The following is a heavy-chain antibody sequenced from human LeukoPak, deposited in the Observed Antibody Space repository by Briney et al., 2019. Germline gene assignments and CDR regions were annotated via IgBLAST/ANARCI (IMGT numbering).Heavy chain of an antibody. J-gene: IGHJ5*02. CDR2: IWYDGSKT. D-gene: IGHD3-10*01. CDR3: ARSLERDYHGSGYYMNNWFDP. CDR1: GFTVSNYG. Sequence: GGSLRLSCAASGFTVSNYGMHWVRQAPGKGLDWVAVIWYDGSKTYYADSVKGRFTISRDSSKNTLYLQMNSLRGEDTAVYYCARSLERDYHGSGYYMNNWFDPWGQGTLVTVSS. V-gene: IGHV3-33*01.